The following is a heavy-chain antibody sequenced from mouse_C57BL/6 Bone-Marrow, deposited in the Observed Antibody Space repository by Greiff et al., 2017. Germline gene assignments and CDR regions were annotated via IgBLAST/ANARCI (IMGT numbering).Heavy chain of an antibody. CDR1: GFTFTDYY. CDR3: ARCPLLYDGYYPDY. J-gene: IGHJ2*01. CDR2: IRNKANGYTT. Sequence: EVKLVESGGGLVQPGGSLSLSCAASGFTFTDYYMSWVRQPPGKALEWLGFIRNKANGYTTEYSASVKGRFTISRDNSQSILYLQMNALRAEDSATYYCARCPLLYDGYYPDYWGQGTTLTVSS. V-gene: IGHV7-3*01. D-gene: IGHD2-3*01.